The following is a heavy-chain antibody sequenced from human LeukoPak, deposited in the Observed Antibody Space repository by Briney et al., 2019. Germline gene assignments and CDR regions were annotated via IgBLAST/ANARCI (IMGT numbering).Heavy chain of an antibody. CDR1: GYSISSGYY. J-gene: IGHJ5*02. CDR2: IYPTGST. D-gene: IGHD6-13*01. Sequence: TSETLSLTCTVSGYSISSGYYWGWIRQPPGKGLEWIGNIYPTGSTYYNPSLKSRVTISVDTSKNQFSLKVSSVSAADTAVYYCARAYSSSWYWNWFDPWGQGTLVTVSS. V-gene: IGHV4-38-2*02. CDR3: ARAYSSSWYWNWFDP.